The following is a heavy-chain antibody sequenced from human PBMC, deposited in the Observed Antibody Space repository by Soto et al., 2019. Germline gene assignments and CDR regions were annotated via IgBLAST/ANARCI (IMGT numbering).Heavy chain of an antibody. CDR1: GFTFSNYW. CDR2: ISGSGSST. CDR3: AKDSSITGSNFDY. J-gene: IGHJ4*02. V-gene: IGHV3-23*01. Sequence: GGSLRLSCAASGFTFSNYWMHWVRQAPGKGLEWVSAISGSGSSTYYADSVKGRFTISRDNSKNTLYLQMNSLRAEDTAVYYCAKDSSITGSNFDYWGQGTLVTVSS. D-gene: IGHD1-20*01.